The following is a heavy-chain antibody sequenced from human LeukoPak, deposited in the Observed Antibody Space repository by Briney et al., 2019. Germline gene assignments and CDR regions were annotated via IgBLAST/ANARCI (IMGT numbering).Heavy chain of an antibody. D-gene: IGHD2-15*01. V-gene: IGHV1-2*02. Sequence: GASVKVPCKAFGYTFTGYYMHWVRQAPGQGPEWMGCINPNSGGTNYAQKFQGRVTMTRDTSISTVYMELSRLRSDDTAVFYCARGLAAALGYFDYWGQGTLVTVSS. CDR2: INPNSGGT. CDR1: GYTFTGYY. J-gene: IGHJ4*02. CDR3: ARGLAAALGYFDY.